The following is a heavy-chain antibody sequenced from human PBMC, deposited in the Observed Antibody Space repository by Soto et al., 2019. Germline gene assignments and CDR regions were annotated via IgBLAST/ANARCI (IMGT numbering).Heavy chain of an antibody. CDR1: GFTFSSYG. CDR2: ISYDGSHK. V-gene: IGHV3-30*03. D-gene: IGHD6-19*01. CDR3: ARGRSGWYGYEGFDI. Sequence: SLRLSCAASGFTFSSYGIHCLRQAPGKGLEWVAVISYDGSHKYYADSMKGRFTISRDNSKNTVYLQMNSLRAEDTAVYYCARGRSGWYGYEGFDIWGQGTMVTVSS. J-gene: IGHJ3*02.